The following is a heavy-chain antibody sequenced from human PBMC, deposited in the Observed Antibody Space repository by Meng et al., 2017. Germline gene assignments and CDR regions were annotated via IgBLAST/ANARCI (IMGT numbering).Heavy chain of an antibody. J-gene: IGHJ4*02. CDR1: GYSCYCYC. Sequence: QVQQWGAGAVETTPGPSLTVSGKASGYSCYCYCMHWQRPAPGQGLEWMGRINPNSGGTNYAQKFQGRVTMTRDTSISTAYMELSRLRSDDTAVYYCARILNSSSWADYWGQGTLVTVSS. V-gene: IGHV1-2*06. D-gene: IGHD6-13*01. CDR3: ARILNSSSWADY. CDR2: INPNSGGT.